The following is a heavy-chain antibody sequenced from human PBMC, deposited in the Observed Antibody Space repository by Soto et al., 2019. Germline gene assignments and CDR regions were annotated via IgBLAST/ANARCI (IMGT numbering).Heavy chain of an antibody. V-gene: IGHV3-30-3*01. J-gene: IGHJ6*02. CDR1: GFTFSSYA. Sequence: GGSLRLSCAASGFTFSSYAMHWVRQAPGKGLEWVAVISYDGSNKYYADSVKGRFTISRDNSKNTLYLQMNSLRAEDTAVYYCARDRSYSSSPHYYYYYYGMDVWGQGTTVTVSS. D-gene: IGHD6-13*01. CDR2: ISYDGSNK. CDR3: ARDRSYSSSPHYYYYYYGMDV.